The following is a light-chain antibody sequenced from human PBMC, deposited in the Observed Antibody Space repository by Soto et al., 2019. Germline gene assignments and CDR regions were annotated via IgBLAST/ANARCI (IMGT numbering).Light chain of an antibody. J-gene: IGKJ1*01. CDR1: QTVFSNY. CDR3: QQYGSSPST. V-gene: IGKV3-20*01. CDR2: GAS. Sequence: IMLSQSPGAVSLSQRERAPLSCRPTQTVFSNYIGWYQQKPGQAPRRLIFGASIRATGIPDRFSGSGSGTDFTLTISGLEPEDFAVYYCQQYGSSPSTFGQGTKV.